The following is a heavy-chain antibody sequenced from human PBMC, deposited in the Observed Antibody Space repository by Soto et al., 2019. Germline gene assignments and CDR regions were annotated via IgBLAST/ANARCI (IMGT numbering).Heavy chain of an antibody. J-gene: IGHJ3*02. V-gene: IGHV6-1*01. Sequence: SQTLSLTCAISGDSVSSNNVAWSWLRQAPSRGLEWLGRTYYRSQWLTDYAASVQSRIAINPDTSKNQFSLQLDSVTPEDTAMYYGASWAHEGGAFESWGPGTMVNVSS. CDR1: GDSVSSNNVA. CDR2: TYYRSQWLT. D-gene: IGHD3-16*01. CDR3: ASWAHEGGAFES.